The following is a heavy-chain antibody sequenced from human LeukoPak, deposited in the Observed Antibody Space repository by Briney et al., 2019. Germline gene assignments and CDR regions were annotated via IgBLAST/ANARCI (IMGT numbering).Heavy chain of an antibody. Sequence: SETLSLTCAVSGGSISSGGYYWSWIRQPPGKGLEWIGEINHSGSTNYNPSLKSRVTISVDTSKYQFSLKLSSVTAADTAVYYCARVRGASTGTTFIYWFDPWGQGTLVTVSS. CDR1: GGSISSGGYY. CDR2: INHSGST. D-gene: IGHD1-7*01. J-gene: IGHJ5*02. V-gene: IGHV4-34*01. CDR3: ARVRGASTGTTFIYWFDP.